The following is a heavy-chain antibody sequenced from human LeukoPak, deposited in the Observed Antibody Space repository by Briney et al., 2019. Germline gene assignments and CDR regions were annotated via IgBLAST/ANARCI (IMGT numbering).Heavy chain of an antibody. CDR1: GGSISSSSYY. CDR2: IYYSGNT. D-gene: IGHD6-6*01. CDR3: ARAGIAARRNWFDP. V-gene: IGHV4-39*01. Sequence: SETLSLTCTVSGGSISSSSYYWGWIRQPPGKGLEWIGNIYYSGNTYYNPSLKSRVTISVDTSKNQFSLKLSSVTAADTAVYYCARAGIAARRNWFDPWGQGTLVTVSS. J-gene: IGHJ5*02.